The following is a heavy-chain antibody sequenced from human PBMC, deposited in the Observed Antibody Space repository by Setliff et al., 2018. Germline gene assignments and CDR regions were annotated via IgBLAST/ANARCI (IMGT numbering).Heavy chain of an antibody. CDR1: GGSLRDYY. J-gene: IGHJ6*02. D-gene: IGHD3-10*01. Sequence: LSLTCGGYGGSLRDYYWSWIRQPPGKGLEWIGEINQSGSTTYNPSLKGRVTISVDTSKNQFSLKLSSVTAADTALYYCARVRSYGSGNYYYYYYDMDVWGQGTTVTVSS. CDR2: INQSGST. CDR3: ARVRSYGSGNYYYYYYDMDV. V-gene: IGHV4-34*01.